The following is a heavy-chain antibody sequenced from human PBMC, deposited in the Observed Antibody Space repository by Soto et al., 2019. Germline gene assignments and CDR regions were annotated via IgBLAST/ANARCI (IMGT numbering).Heavy chain of an antibody. J-gene: IGHJ4*02. CDR3: VILALGKFDY. CDR2: ISAGSDRI. V-gene: IGHV3-23*01. D-gene: IGHD1-26*01. Sequence: EVQLLESGGGLVQPGGSLRLSCATSGFSFSSNSMSWVSQSPGKGLEWVSAISAGSDRIYYVDSVKGRFTISRDTPRNKLYRQMDSLRAEDTAVYLCVILALGKFDYWGQGILVIVSS. CDR1: GFSFSSNS.